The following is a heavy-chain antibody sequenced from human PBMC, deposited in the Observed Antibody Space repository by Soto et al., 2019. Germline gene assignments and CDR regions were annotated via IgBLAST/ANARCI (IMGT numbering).Heavy chain of an antibody. J-gene: IGHJ6*02. Sequence: QVTLKESGPTLVKPTQTLTLTCTVSGLSLRTTGVGVGWVRQPPGKALAWLALLYWDDDKRYSPSLRSRLTIAEAISEKQVVLTMSNMDTVDTATYYCVQSRCYGDYLEIYSSHAYNGLDVWGQGTTVTVSS. CDR3: VQSRCYGDYLEIYSSHAYNGLDV. CDR1: GLSLRTTGVG. D-gene: IGHD4-17*01. CDR2: LYWDDDK. V-gene: IGHV2-5*02.